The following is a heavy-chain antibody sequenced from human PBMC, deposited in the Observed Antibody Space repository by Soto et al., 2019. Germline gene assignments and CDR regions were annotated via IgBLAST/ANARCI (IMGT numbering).Heavy chain of an antibody. D-gene: IGHD6-13*01. J-gene: IGHJ5*02. Sequence: KTSETLSLTCAVCGGSFSGYYWSWIRQPPGKGLEWIGEINHSGSTNYNPSLKSRVTISVDTSKNQFSLKLSSATAADTAVYYCARARPYSSSWYGSRLSWFDPWGQGTLVTVSS. CDR2: INHSGST. CDR1: GGSFSGYY. V-gene: IGHV4-34*01. CDR3: ARARPYSSSWYGSRLSWFDP.